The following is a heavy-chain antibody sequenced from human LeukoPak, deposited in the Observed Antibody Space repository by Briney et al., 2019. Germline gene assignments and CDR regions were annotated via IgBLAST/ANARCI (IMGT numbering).Heavy chain of an antibody. CDR2: INHSGST. D-gene: IGHD5-24*01. J-gene: IGHJ4*02. CDR1: GGSFSGYY. CDR3: ARRGRLQLANYFDY. Sequence: SETLSLTCAVYGGSFSGYYWSWIRQPPGKGLEWIGEINHSGSTNYNPSLKSRVTISVDTSKNQFSLKLSSVTAADTAVYYCARRGRLQLANYFDYWGQGTLVTVSS. V-gene: IGHV4-34*01.